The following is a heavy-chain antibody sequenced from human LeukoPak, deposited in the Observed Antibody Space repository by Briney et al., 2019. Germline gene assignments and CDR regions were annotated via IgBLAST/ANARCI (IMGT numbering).Heavy chain of an antibody. D-gene: IGHD1-26*01. CDR1: GGSISSSNYY. J-gene: IGHJ3*01. CDR2: IYYSGNT. CDR3: AHFKGGSFDF. Sequence: KTSDTLSLTCTVSGGSISSSNYYWGWIRQPPGKGLEWIGSIYYSGNTYYNPSLKSRVTISVDTSKNQFSLKLTSVTAADTAVYYCAHFKGGSFDFWGQGTMVT. V-gene: IGHV4-39*01.